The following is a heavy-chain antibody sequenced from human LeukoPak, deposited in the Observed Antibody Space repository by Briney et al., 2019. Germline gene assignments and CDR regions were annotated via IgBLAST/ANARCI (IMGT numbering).Heavy chain of an antibody. J-gene: IGHJ4*02. CDR3: ARDDYKNGIFGY. CDR1: GGSISSSSYY. Sequence: PSETLSLTCTVSGGSISSSSYYWGWIRQPPGKGLEWIGSIYYSGNTYYNPSLKSRVTISVDTSKNQFSLKLSSVTAADTAVYYCARDDYKNGIFGYWGQGTLVTVSS. D-gene: IGHD4-11*01. V-gene: IGHV4-39*07. CDR2: IYYSGNT.